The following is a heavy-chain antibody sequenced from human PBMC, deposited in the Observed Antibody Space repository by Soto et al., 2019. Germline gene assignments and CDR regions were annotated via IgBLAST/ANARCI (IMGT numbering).Heavy chain of an antibody. V-gene: IGHV4-34*01. CDR2: IYHSGST. Sequence: SETLSLTCAVYGGSFSGYYWSWVRQPPGKGLEWIGEIYHSGSTNYNPSLKSRVTISVDKSKNQFSLKLSSVTAADTAVYYCARGGYCSSTSCYDPKENWFDPWGQGTLVTVSS. J-gene: IGHJ5*02. CDR1: GGSFSGYY. CDR3: ARGGYCSSTSCYDPKENWFDP. D-gene: IGHD2-2*01.